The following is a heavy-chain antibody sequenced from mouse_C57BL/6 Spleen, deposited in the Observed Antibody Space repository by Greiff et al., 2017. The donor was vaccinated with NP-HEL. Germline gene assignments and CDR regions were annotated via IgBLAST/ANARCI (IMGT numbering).Heavy chain of an antibody. V-gene: IGHV5-6*02. CDR3: ARDQISS. J-gene: IGHJ3*01. Sequence: DVKLVESGGDLVKPGGSLKLSCAASGFTFSSYGMSWVRQTPDKRLEWVATISSGGSYTYYPDSVKGRFTISRDNAKNTLYLQMSSLKSEDTAMYYCARDQISSWGQGTLVTVSA. CDR2: ISSGGSYT. CDR1: GFTFSSYG.